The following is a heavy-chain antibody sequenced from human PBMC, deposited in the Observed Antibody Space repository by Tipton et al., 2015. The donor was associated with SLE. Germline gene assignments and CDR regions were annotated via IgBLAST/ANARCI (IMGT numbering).Heavy chain of an antibody. CDR2: INPNSGGT. Sequence: QSGPEVKKPGASVKVSCKASGYTFTGHYIHWVRQAPGQGLEWMGWINPNSGGTGYAQNFQGRVIMTRDTSIITVYMELRRLTSDDSAVYFCSRSTGLPAESRYYYGVDLWGQGTTVKVSS. J-gene: IGHJ6*02. CDR3: SRSTGLPAESRYYYGVDL. V-gene: IGHV1-2*02. D-gene: IGHD2-2*01. CDR1: GYTFTGHY.